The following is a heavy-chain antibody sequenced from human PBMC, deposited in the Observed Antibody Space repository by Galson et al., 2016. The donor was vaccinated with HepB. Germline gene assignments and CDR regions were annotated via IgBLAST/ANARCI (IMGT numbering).Heavy chain of an antibody. J-gene: IGHJ6*04. D-gene: IGHD6-19*01. Sequence: LRLSCAASGFTFSTNWMHWVRQDLGKGLVWVSRINSDGTVSNYADSVEGRFTVSRENAKGSVYLHLNSLRAGDTAVYFCVRGSYSSDWYRSSAYDFGMDVWGKGTPVTVSS. CDR3: VRGSYSSDWYRSSAYDFGMDV. CDR2: INSDGTVS. V-gene: IGHV3-74*01. CDR1: GFTFSTNW.